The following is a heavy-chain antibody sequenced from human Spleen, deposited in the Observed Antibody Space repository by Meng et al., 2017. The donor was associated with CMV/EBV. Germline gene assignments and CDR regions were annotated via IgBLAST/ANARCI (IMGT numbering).Heavy chain of an antibody. V-gene: IGHV1-2*02. Sequence: ASVKVSCKASGYTFTGHYMHWVRQAPGQGLEWMGWINPNRGGTKYAQKFQGRVTMTRDTSISTAYMELSRLRSDDTAMYYCARGIRTTMVRGVIITRVNKWFDPWGQGTLVTVSS. CDR1: GYTFTGHY. CDR2: INPNRGGT. J-gene: IGHJ5*02. CDR3: ARGIRTTMVRGVIITRVNKWFDP. D-gene: IGHD3-10*01.